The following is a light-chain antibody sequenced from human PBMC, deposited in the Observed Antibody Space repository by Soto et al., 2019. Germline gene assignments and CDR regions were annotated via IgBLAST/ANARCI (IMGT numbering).Light chain of an antibody. J-gene: IGKJ1*01. CDR2: GVS. CDR3: QQYRT. Sequence: EIVLTQSPATLSLSPGDRATLSCRASQSVRSDYFAWYQQKPGQAPRVIIFGVSTRATAIPDRFSGSGSGTDFTLTISRLEPEDFAVYYCQQYRTFGQGTKVDIK. V-gene: IGKV3-20*01. CDR1: QSVRSDY.